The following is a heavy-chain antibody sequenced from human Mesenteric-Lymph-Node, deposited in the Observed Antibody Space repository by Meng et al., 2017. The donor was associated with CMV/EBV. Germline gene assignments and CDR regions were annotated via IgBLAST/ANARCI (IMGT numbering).Heavy chain of an antibody. CDR2: INPSGGST. D-gene: IGHD3-16*01. CDR1: GYTFTSYY. CDR3: ARVQRGGVDAFDI. Sequence: ASVKVSCKASGYTFTSYYMHWVRQAPGQGLEWMGIINPSGGSTSYAQKFQGRVTMTRDTSTSTVYMELSSLRSEDTAAYYCARVQRGGVDAFDIWGQGTMVTVSS. J-gene: IGHJ3*02. V-gene: IGHV1-46*01.